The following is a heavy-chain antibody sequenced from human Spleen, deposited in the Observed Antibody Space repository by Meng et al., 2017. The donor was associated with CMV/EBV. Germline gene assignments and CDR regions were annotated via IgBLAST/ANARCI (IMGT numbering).Heavy chain of an antibody. CDR1: GYRLSSFG. Sequence: ASVKISCKPSGYRLSSFGFNWVRQAPGQGLAWLGWISPYNGNTNYAQNVQGRVTLTTDASTGTAYMELRGLRSDDTAVYYCAIVQSWGQGTLVTVSS. D-gene: IGHD4-11*01. V-gene: IGHV1-18*01. CDR3: AIVQS. CDR2: ISPYNGNT. J-gene: IGHJ5*02.